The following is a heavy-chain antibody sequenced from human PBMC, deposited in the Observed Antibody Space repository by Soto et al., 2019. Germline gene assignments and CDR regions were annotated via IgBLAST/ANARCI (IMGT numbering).Heavy chain of an antibody. V-gene: IGHV5-51*01. Sequence: GESLKISCKGSGDSFTNYWIAWVRQMPGKGLEWMGIIYPGDSDTKYSPSFQGQVTISADKSISTAYLQWSSLKASDTAMYYCARILASTYYYGMDVWGQGTTVTVSS. CDR1: GDSFTNYW. CDR3: ARILASTYYYGMDV. J-gene: IGHJ6*02. CDR2: IYPGDSDT.